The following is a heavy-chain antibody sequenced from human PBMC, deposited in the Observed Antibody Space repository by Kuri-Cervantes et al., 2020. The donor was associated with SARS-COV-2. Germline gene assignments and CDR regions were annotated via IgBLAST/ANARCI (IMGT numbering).Heavy chain of an antibody. D-gene: IGHD5-12*01. Sequence: GGSLRLSCAASGFTFSNSDMNWVRQAPGKGLEWVGRIKSKTDGGTTDYAAPVKGRFTISRDDSKNTLYLQMNSLRAEDTAVYYCARDWGYSGYEYFDYWGQGTLVTVSS. CDR2: IKSKTDGGTT. V-gene: IGHV3-15*01. CDR1: GFTFSNSD. J-gene: IGHJ4*02. CDR3: ARDWGYSGYEYFDY.